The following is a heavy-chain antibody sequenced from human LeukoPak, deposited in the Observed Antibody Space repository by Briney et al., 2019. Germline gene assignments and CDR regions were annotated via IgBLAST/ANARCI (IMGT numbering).Heavy chain of an antibody. CDR1: GYTFTDSY. CDR2: INPYSGGT. D-gene: IGHD3-22*01. J-gene: IGHJ4*02. V-gene: IGHV1-2*02. CDR3: ARKSASGYYSNFDY. Sequence: GASVKVSCKASGYTFTDSYMHWVRQAPGQGLKWMRWINPYSGGTNYAQEFQGRVTMTRDTSISTAYMELSRLTSDDTAVYYCARKSASGYYSNFDYWGQGTLVTVSS.